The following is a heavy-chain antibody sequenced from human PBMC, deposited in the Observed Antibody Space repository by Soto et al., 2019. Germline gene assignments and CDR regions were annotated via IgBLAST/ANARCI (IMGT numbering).Heavy chain of an antibody. CDR1: GGSIDNNGYS. CDR2: NNYRADT. Sequence: QVQLQESGPGLVKPSQTLSLTCIVSGGSIDNNGYSWTWIRQRPGGGLEWLGSNNYRADTYYTPSLKSRISISLDTSQNHFSLGLTSVTAADTGIYYCARGGSGWKALNYFDSWGQGILVTVSS. V-gene: IGHV4-31*03. J-gene: IGHJ4*02. D-gene: IGHD6-19*01. CDR3: ARGGSGWKALNYFDS.